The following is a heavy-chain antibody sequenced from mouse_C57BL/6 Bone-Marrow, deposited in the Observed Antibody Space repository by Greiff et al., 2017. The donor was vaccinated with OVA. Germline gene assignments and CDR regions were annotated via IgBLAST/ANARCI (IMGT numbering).Heavy chain of an antibody. J-gene: IGHJ2*01. Sequence: VKLQESGAELARPGASVKLSCKASGYTFTSYGISWVKQRTGQGLEWIGEIYPRSGNTYYNEKFKGKATLTADKSSSTAYMELRSLTSEDSAVYFCARSPIYYYGSSFFDYWGQGTTLTVSS. D-gene: IGHD1-1*01. V-gene: IGHV1-81*01. CDR3: ARSPIYYYGSSFFDY. CDR2: IYPRSGNT. CDR1: GYTFTSYG.